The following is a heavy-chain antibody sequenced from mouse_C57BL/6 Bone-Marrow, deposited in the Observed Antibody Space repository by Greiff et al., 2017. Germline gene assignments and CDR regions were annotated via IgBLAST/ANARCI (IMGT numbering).Heavy chain of an antibody. V-gene: IGHV1-61*01. Sequence: QVQLQQPGAELVRPGSSVKLSCKASGYTFTSSWMDWVKQRPGQGLEWIGNISPSDSETHYNQKFKDKATLTVYKSSRTAYMQLSRLTSADSAVYYCARGGSHYYGSSDYWGQGTTLTVSS. CDR2: ISPSDSET. J-gene: IGHJ2*01. CDR1: GYTFTSSW. CDR3: ARGGSHYYGSSDY. D-gene: IGHD1-1*01.